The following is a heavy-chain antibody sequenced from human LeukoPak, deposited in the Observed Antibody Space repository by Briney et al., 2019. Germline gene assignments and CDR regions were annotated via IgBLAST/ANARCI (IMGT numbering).Heavy chain of an antibody. V-gene: IGHV1-8*02. J-gene: IGHJ6*02. Sequence: ASVKVSCKASGYTFTGYYMHWVRQATGQGLEWMGWMNPNSGNTGYAQKFQGRVTMTRNTSISTAYMELSSLRSEDTAVYYCARRRGVVYYYYYGMDVWGQGTTVTVSS. CDR1: GYTFTGYY. CDR2: MNPNSGNT. D-gene: IGHD3-10*01. CDR3: ARRRGVVYYYYYGMDV.